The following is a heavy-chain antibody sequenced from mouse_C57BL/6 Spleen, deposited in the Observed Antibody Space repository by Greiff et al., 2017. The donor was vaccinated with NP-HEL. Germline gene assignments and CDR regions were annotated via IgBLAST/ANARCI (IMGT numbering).Heavy chain of an antibody. D-gene: IGHD1-2*01. V-gene: IGHV1-18*01. Sequence: VQLQQSGPELVKPGASVKIPCKASGYTFTDYNMDWVKQSHGKSLEWIGDINPNNGGTIYNQKFKGKATLTVDKSSSTAYMELRSLTSEDTAVYYCARTKFIIRAMDYWGQGTSVTVSS. CDR3: ARTKFIIRAMDY. J-gene: IGHJ4*01. CDR1: GYTFTDYN. CDR2: INPNNGGT.